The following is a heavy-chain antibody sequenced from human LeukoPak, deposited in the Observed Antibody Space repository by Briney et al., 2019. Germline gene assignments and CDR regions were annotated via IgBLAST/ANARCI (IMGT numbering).Heavy chain of an antibody. Sequence: GGSLRLSCAASGFTFSSYAMHWVRQAPGKGLEWVAVISYDGSNKYYADSVKGRFTISRDNSKNTLYLQMNSLRAEDTAVYYCAKEPRHGTIFGGWYYFDYWGQGTLVTVSS. V-gene: IGHV3-30-3*01. J-gene: IGHJ4*02. D-gene: IGHD3-3*01. CDR2: ISYDGSNK. CDR1: GFTFSSYA. CDR3: AKEPRHGTIFGGWYYFDY.